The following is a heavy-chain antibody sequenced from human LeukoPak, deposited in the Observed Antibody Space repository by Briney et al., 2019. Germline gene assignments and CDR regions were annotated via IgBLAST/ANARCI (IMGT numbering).Heavy chain of an antibody. J-gene: IGHJ5*02. CDR3: ARGGPYTLNWFDP. Sequence: GGSLRLSCAASGFTFSTYGMHWVRQAPGKGLEWVAVISYDGSNKYYADSVKGRFTISRDNSKNTLYLQMNSLRAEDTAVYYCARGGPYTLNWFDPWGQGTLVTVSS. CDR2: ISYDGSNK. V-gene: IGHV3-30*03. CDR1: GFTFSTYG.